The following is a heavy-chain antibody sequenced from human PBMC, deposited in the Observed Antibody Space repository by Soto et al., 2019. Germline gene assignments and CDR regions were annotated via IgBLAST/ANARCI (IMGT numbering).Heavy chain of an antibody. Sequence: ASVKVSCKASGYIFTSYTMHWVRQAPGQRLEWMGWINAGNGNTKYSQKFQGRVTMTTDTSTSTAYMELRSLRSDDTAVYYCARVSQGPVDYWGQGTLVTVSS. CDR2: INAGNGNT. CDR3: ARVSQGPVDY. CDR1: GYIFTSYT. J-gene: IGHJ4*02. D-gene: IGHD2-8*01. V-gene: IGHV1-3*01.